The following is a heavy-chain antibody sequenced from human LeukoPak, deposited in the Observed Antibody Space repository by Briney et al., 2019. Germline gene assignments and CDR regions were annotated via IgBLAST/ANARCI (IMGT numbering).Heavy chain of an antibody. D-gene: IGHD6-13*01. CDR3: ARGPWQQLAHLDN. V-gene: IGHV4-39*07. CDR1: GGSISDSSSY. J-gene: IGHJ4*02. CDR2: IYFTGST. Sequence: PSETLSLTCTVSGGSISDSSSYWGWIRQPPGKGLEWIANIYFTGSTYYSPSLKSRFTISIGTSKNRFSLRLNSVTAADTAVYYCARGPWQQLAHLDNWGQGTLVTVSS.